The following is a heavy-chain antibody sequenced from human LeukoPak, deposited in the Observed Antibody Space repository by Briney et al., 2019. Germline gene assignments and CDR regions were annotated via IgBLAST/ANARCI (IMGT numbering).Heavy chain of an antibody. J-gene: IGHJ4*02. D-gene: IGHD3-9*01. CDR3: ARGPEGHYYDILTGYHAHFDY. CDR2: IYYSGST. V-gene: IGHV4-61*01. CDR1: GGSISSSSYY. Sequence: PSETLSLTCTVSGGSISSSSYYWSWIRQPPGKGLEWIGYIYYSGSTNYNPSLKSRVTISVDTSKNQFSLKLSSVTAADTAVYYCARGPEGHYYDILTGYHAHFDYWGQGTLVTVSS.